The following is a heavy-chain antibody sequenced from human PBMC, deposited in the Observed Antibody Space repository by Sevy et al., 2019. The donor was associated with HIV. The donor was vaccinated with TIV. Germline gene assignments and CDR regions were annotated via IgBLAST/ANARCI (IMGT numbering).Heavy chain of an antibody. CDR3: TTDHRRDGIVVVPFEY. CDR2: IRSKAGGGTT. D-gene: IGHD2-15*01. Sequence: GGSLRLSCAASGFTFSNAWMSWVRQSPGKGLEWVGRIRSKAGGGTTDYVTIVKGKFTISRDDSRDLLYLQLNSLETGDTAVYYCTTDHRRDGIVVVPFEYWGQGTLVTVSS. CDR1: GFTFSNAW. J-gene: IGHJ4*02. V-gene: IGHV3-15*01.